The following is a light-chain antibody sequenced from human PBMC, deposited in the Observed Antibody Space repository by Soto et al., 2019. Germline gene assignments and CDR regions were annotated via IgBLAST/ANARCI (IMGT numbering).Light chain of an antibody. CDR1: QTISSW. CDR2: KAS. Sequence: DIQMTQSPSTLSGSVGDRVTITCRASQTISSWLAWYQQKPGKAPKLLIYKASTLKSGVPSRFGGSGSGTEFTLTISSLQPDDFATYYCQRYNSYSEAFGQGTKVDIK. J-gene: IGKJ1*01. V-gene: IGKV1-5*03. CDR3: QRYNSYSEA.